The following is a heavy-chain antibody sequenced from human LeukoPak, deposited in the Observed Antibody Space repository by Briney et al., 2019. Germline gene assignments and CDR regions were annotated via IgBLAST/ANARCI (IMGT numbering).Heavy chain of an antibody. CDR1: GYFISSGYY. D-gene: IGHD5-12*01. CDR3: ARQDIGTAALDI. Sequence: SETLSLTCTVSGYFISSGYYWGWIRQPPGKGLQWIGSIHHSGSTNYNPSLKSRVTISVDKSKNQFSLKLSSVTAADTAVYYCARQDIGTAALDIWGQGTLVTVSS. V-gene: IGHV4-38-2*02. J-gene: IGHJ4*02. CDR2: IHHSGST.